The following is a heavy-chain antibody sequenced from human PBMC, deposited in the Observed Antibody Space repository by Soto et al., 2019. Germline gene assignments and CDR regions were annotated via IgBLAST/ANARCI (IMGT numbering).Heavy chain of an antibody. CDR1: GFTFSSYA. D-gene: IGHD2-15*01. J-gene: IGHJ6*02. CDR3: ARTQPCSGGSCYYYYGMDV. V-gene: IGHV3-30-3*01. Sequence: GGSLRLSCAASGFTFSSYAMHWVRQAPGKGLEWVAVISYDGSNKYYADSVKGRFTISRANSKNTLYLKMNSLRAEDTAVYYCARTQPCSGGSCYYYYGMDVWGQGTTVTVSS. CDR2: ISYDGSNK.